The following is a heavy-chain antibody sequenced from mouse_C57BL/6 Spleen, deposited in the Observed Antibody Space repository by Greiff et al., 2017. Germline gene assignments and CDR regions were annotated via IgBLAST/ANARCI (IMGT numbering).Heavy chain of an antibody. CDR3: AREAQATAMDY. CDR1: GFTFSDYY. CDR2: INYDGSST. V-gene: IGHV5-16*01. Sequence: EVKLQESEGGLVQPGSSMKLSCTASGFTFSDYYMAWVRQVPEKGLEWVANINYDGSSTYYLDSLKSRFIISRDNAKNILYLPMSSLNAEHTATYYCAREAQATAMDYWGQGTSVTVSS. D-gene: IGHD3-2*02. J-gene: IGHJ4*01.